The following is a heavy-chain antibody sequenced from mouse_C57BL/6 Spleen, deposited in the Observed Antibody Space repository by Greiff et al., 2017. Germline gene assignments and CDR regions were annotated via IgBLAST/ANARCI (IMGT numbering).Heavy chain of an antibody. CDR2: INPSSGYT. J-gene: IGHJ2*01. Sequence: QVQLQQSGAELAKPGASVKLSCKASGYTFTSYWMHWVKQRPGQGLEWIGYINPSSGYTKYNQKFKDKATLTADKSSSTAYMQLSSQTYEDSAVYYCARDYSNYGGYFDYWGQGTTLTVSS. CDR1: GYTFTSYW. CDR3: ARDYSNYGGYFDY. V-gene: IGHV1-7*01. D-gene: IGHD2-5*01.